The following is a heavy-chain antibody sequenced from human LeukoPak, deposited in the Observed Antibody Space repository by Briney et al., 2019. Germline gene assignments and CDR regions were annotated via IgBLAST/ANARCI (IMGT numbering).Heavy chain of an antibody. V-gene: IGHV3-11*01. CDR3: ATWGTAVAGIEGRWAYYGMDV. CDR2: ISSSGSTI. D-gene: IGHD6-19*01. Sequence: GGSLRLSCAASGFTFSDYYMSWIRQAPGKGLEWVSYISSSGSTIYYADSVKGRFTISRDNAKNSLYLQMNSLRAEDTAVYYCATWGTAVAGIEGRWAYYGMDVWGQGTTVTVSS. J-gene: IGHJ6*02. CDR1: GFTFSDYY.